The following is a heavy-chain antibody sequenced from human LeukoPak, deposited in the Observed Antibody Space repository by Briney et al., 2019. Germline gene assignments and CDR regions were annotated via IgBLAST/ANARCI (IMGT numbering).Heavy chain of an antibody. Sequence: GGSPRLSCAASGFTFSSYAMSWVRQAPGKGLEWVSAISGSGGSTYYADSVKGRFTISRDNSKNTLYLQMNSLRAEDTAVYYCAKDLRGYSYGYGYWGQGTLVTVSS. J-gene: IGHJ4*02. CDR1: GFTFSSYA. D-gene: IGHD5-18*01. CDR2: ISGSGGST. CDR3: AKDLRGYSYGYGY. V-gene: IGHV3-23*01.